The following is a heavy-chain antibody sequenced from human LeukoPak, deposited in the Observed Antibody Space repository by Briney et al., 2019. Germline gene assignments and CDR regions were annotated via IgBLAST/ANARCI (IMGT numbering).Heavy chain of an antibody. CDR3: AKEASGYSYGLDAFDI. CDR2: ISSSGTTI. V-gene: IGHV3-48*03. CDR1: GFTFSSYE. Sequence: PGGSLRLSCAASGFTFSSYEMNWVRQAPGKGLEWVSHISSSGTTIYYADSVKGRFTLSRDNAENSLYLQMNSLRGEDTAVYYCAKEASGYSYGLDAFDIWGQGTTVTVSS. J-gene: IGHJ3*02. D-gene: IGHD5-18*01.